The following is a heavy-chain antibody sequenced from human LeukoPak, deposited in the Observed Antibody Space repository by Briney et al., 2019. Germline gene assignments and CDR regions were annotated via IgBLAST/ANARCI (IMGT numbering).Heavy chain of an antibody. CDR2: ISSSSSYI. V-gene: IGHV3-21*01. D-gene: IGHD1-14*01. J-gene: IGHJ4*02. CDR1: GFTFSSYS. Sequence: GGSLRLSCAASGFTFSSYSMNWVRQAPGKGLEWVSSISSSSSYIYYAGSVKGRCTISRDNSKNTLYLQMNSLRAEDTAVYYCAKGDKPGYWGQGTLITVSS. CDR3: AKGDKPGY.